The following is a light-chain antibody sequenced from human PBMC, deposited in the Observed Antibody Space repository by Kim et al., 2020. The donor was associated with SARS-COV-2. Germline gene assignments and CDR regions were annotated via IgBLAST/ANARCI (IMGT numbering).Light chain of an antibody. V-gene: IGKV3-11*01. J-gene: IGKJ2*01. Sequence: EIVLTQSPVTLSLSPGQRATLSCRASQYIDNWLAWYQQKPGQVPRLLIYDASNRATGIPARFSGSGSRTDFTLTISSLEPEDFAVYYCQHRRTWPLTFGQGTKLEI. CDR1: QYIDNW. CDR3: QHRRTWPLT. CDR2: DAS.